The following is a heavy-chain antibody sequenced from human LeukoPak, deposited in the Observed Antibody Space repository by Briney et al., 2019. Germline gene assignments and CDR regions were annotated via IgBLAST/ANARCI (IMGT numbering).Heavy chain of an antibody. CDR1: GFTLSSFD. CDR2: VSIGDST. J-gene: IGHJ4*02. D-gene: IGHD5-18*01. Sequence: GGSLRLSCAASGFTLSSFDMSWVRQAPGKGLEWVPVVSIGDSTYYAGSVKGRFTISRDKTKNTLYLQMHSLRADDTAVYYCAKGGVRGYSYGYLDYWGQGTLVTVSS. CDR3: AKGGVRGYSYGYLDY. V-gene: IGHV3-23*01.